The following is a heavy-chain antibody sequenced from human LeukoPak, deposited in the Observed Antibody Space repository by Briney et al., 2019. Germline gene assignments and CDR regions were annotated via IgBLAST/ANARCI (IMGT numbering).Heavy chain of an antibody. J-gene: IGHJ5*02. V-gene: IGHV4-59*01. CDR3: ARGENHVLLWFGEFYWFDP. CDR2: IYYSGRT. CDR1: GGSISSYY. D-gene: IGHD3-10*01. Sequence: SETLSLTCTVSGGSISSYYWSCIRQPPGKGLEWIGYIYYSGRTNYNPSLKSRVTISVDTSKNQFSLKLSSVTAADTAVYYCARGENHVLLWFGEFYWFDPWGQGTLVTVSS.